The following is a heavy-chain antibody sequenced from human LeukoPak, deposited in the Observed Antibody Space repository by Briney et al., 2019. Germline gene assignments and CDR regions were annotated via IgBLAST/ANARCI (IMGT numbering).Heavy chain of an antibody. CDR3: ASFCSGGSCYSGGDAFDI. D-gene: IGHD2-15*01. CDR2: IYYSGST. Sequence: SETLSLTCTVSGGSNSSYYWSWIRQPPGKGLEWIGYIYYSGSTNYNPSLKSRVTISVDTSKNQSSLKLSSVTAADTAVYYCASFCSGGSCYSGGDAFDIWGQGTMVTVSS. CDR1: GGSNSSYY. V-gene: IGHV4-59*01. J-gene: IGHJ3*02.